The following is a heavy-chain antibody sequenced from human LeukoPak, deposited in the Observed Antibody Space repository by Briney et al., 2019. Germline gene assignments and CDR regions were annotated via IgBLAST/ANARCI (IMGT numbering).Heavy chain of an antibody. CDR3: ATEEGTTEFDY. CDR2: ISSDGSSK. J-gene: IGHJ4*02. D-gene: IGHD4-11*01. CDR1: GFTFNSYS. Sequence: PGGSLRLSCAASGFTFNSYSMDWVRQAPGKGLEWVAFISSDGSSKFYADSVKGRFTISRDNSKNTLYLQMNSLRPEDTDVYYCATEEGTTEFDYWGQGTLVTVSS. V-gene: IGHV3-30*04.